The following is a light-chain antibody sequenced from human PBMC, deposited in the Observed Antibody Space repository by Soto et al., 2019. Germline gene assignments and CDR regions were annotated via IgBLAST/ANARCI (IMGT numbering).Light chain of an antibody. CDR1: LSLLFNARDY. CDR3: QQYFASPLT. CDR2: WES. V-gene: IGKV4-1*01. J-gene: IGKJ4*01. Sequence: IMMTQSPESLTLSLGERTPISCKANLSLLFNARDYLAWYQQKSGRPPKLILYWESKRESGILDRFVGRGSGTSFTLTMNTLQSEDVVMYYCQQYFASPLTVGGGTRLEIK.